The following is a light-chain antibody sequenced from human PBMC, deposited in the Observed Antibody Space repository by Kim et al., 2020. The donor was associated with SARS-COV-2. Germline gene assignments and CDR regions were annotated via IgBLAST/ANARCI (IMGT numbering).Light chain of an antibody. CDR3: SSYAGTNNVR. V-gene: IGLV2-8*01. Sequence: GQSVAISCTGTTRDVGANNYVSGYQQYPGKAPKLILYELTKRPSGVPDRFSGSKSGNTASLTVSGLQAEDEAHYFCSSYAGTNNVRFGGGTQLTVL. J-gene: IGLJ2*01. CDR2: ELT. CDR1: TRDVGANNY.